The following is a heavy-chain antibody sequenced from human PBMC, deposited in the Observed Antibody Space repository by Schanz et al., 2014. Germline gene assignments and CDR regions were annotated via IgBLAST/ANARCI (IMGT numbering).Heavy chain of an antibody. J-gene: IGHJ4*02. CDR3: ARGTDTAMEHRPFDY. D-gene: IGHD5-18*01. V-gene: IGHV3-66*01. Sequence: EVKLLESGGHLVQPGGSLRLSCAASGFTVSKNYMSWVRQAPGKGLEWVSIIYTDGSTYYADSVRDRFTISRDNSKNMLYLQINNLRAEDTAVYYCARGTDTAMEHRPFDYWGQGTLVTVSS. CDR2: IYTDGST. CDR1: GFTVSKNY.